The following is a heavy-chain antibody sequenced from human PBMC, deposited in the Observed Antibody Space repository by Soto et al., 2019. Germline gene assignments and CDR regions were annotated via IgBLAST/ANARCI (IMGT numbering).Heavy chain of an antibody. J-gene: IGHJ4*02. V-gene: IGHV4-39*01. D-gene: IGHD6-13*01. CDR2: IYYSGST. CDR1: GGSISSSSYY. CDR3: ARQPGIAAPRGVDY. Sequence: QLQLQESGPGLVKPSETLSLTCTVSGGSISSSSYYWGWIRQPPGKGLEWIGSIYYSGSTYYNPSLKSRVTISVDTSKNQFSLKLSSVTAADTAVYYCARQPGIAAPRGVDYWGQGTLVTVSS.